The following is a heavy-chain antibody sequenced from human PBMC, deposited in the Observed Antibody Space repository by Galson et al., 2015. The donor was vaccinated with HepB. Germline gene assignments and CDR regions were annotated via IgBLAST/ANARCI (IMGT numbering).Heavy chain of an antibody. V-gene: IGHV1-69*06. CDR1: GGTFSSYA. D-gene: IGHD1-7*01. J-gene: IGHJ6*02. Sequence: SVKVSCKASGGTFSSYAISWVRQAPGQGLEGMGGIIPIFGTANYAQKFQGGVTITADKSTITDYMELSSLRSEDTAVYYCARRRTGTTRTYSYSGMDVWGQGTTVTVSS. CDR3: ARRRTGTTRTYSYSGMDV. CDR2: IIPIFGTA.